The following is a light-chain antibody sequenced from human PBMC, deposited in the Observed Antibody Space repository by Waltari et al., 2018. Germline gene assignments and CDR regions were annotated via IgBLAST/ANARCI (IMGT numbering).Light chain of an antibody. J-gene: IGLJ3*02. CDR1: SSYIGAYNS. Sequence: QSALTQPASVSGSPGQSSTISCTGTSSYIGAYNSVSWYQHLPGKAPKLIISEVRRRPSGVSNRFSGSKSGNMASLTISGLQAEDEADYYCNSYTTSSTWVFGGGTKLTVL. CDR2: EVR. CDR3: NSYTTSSTWV. V-gene: IGLV2-14*01.